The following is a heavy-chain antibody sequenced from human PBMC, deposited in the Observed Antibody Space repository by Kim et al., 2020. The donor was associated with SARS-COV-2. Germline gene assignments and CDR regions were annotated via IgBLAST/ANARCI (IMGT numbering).Heavy chain of an antibody. Sequence: SVKVSCKASGGTFSSYAISWVRQAPGQGLEWMGGIIPIFGTANYAQKFQGRVTITADESTSTAYMELSSLRSEDTAVYYCARDNFGVWGSYRRAYGMDVWGQGTTVTVSS. J-gene: IGHJ6*02. CDR1: GGTFSSYA. CDR3: ARDNFGVWGSYRRAYGMDV. CDR2: IIPIFGTA. D-gene: IGHD3-16*02. V-gene: IGHV1-69*13.